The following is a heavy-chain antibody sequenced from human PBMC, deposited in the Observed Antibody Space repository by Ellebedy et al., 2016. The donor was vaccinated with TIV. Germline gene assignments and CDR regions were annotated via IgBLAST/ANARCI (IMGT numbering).Heavy chain of an antibody. CDR3: ARVNGITGTTFDP. CDR1: GGSISSYY. D-gene: IGHD1-7*01. V-gene: IGHV4-59*12. Sequence: SETLSLTXTVSGGSISSYYWSWIRQPPGKGLEWIGYIYYSGSTYYNPSLKSRVTISVDRSKNQFSLKLSSVTAADTAVYYCARVNGITGTTFDPWGQGTLVTVSS. CDR2: IYYSGST. J-gene: IGHJ5*02.